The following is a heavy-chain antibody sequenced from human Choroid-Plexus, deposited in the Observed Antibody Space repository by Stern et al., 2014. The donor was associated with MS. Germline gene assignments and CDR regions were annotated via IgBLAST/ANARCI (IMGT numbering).Heavy chain of an antibody. J-gene: IGHJ6*02. CDR2: ITEDGTEK. CDR3: ARVYNTIYGIVTQRGSGMDV. D-gene: IGHD3-3*01. Sequence: EVQLVQSVGGLVQPGGSLTISCTAAGFTFGNYWMTWVRQAPGKGLEWVANITEDGTEKNYVDSVKGRFTISRDNARNSLYLQMNSLRVEDTALYYCARVYNTIYGIVTQRGSGMDVWGQGTTVIVSS. V-gene: IGHV3-7*01. CDR1: GFTFGNYW.